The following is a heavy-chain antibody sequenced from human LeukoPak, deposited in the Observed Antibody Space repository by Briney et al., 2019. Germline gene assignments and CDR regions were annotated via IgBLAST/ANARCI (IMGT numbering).Heavy chain of an antibody. V-gene: IGHV1-2*02. J-gene: IGHJ4*02. Sequence: ASVKVSCKASGYTFTGYYMYWVRQAPGQGLEWMGWINPKSGGANYAQKFQGRVTMTRDTSISTAYMEVSSLGSDDTAVYYCAKAGGATITIDYWGQGTLVTVSS. CDR1: GYTFTGYY. CDR3: AKAGGATITIDY. D-gene: IGHD5-24*01. CDR2: INPKSGGA.